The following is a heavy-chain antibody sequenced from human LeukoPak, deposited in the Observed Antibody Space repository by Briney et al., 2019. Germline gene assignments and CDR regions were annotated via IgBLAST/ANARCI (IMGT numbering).Heavy chain of an antibody. CDR1: GGTFSSYA. Sequence: GASVKASCTASGGTFSSYAISWVRPAPGQGLEWMGRIIPILGIANYAQKFQGRVTITADKSTGTAYMELTHLRPDDTAVYFCARGLFGGFAAAPFDHWGQGTLVTVSP. J-gene: IGHJ4*02. CDR3: ARGLFGGFAAAPFDH. CDR2: IIPILGIA. V-gene: IGHV1-69*04. D-gene: IGHD2-2*01.